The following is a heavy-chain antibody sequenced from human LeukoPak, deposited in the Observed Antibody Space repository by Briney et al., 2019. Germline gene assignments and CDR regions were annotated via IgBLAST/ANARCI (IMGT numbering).Heavy chain of an antibody. CDR1: NYSITSGYF. CDR3: ARDGVFHDSDGYSFDY. J-gene: IGHJ4*02. D-gene: IGHD3-22*01. Sequence: PSETLSLTCAVSNYSITSGYFWGWIRQPPGKGREWIANIYHSGTTYYNPSLRNRVTLFVDTSKNQFSLKLTSLTAADTAVYYCARDGVFHDSDGYSFDYWGQGTLVTVSS. V-gene: IGHV4-38-2*02. CDR2: IYHSGTT.